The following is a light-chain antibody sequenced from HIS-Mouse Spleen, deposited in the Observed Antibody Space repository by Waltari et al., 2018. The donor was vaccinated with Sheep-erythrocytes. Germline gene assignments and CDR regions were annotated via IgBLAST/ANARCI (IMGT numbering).Light chain of an antibody. V-gene: IGKV3-11*01. CDR2: DAS. CDR3: QQRSNWLT. J-gene: IGKJ4*01. CDR1: QSVSSY. Sequence: EIVLTQSPATLSFSPGERAALSCRASQSVSSYLAWYQQKPGQAPRLLIYDASNRATGIPARFSGSGSGTDCTLTSSSLEPEEFAVYYCQQRSNWLTFGGGTKVEIK.